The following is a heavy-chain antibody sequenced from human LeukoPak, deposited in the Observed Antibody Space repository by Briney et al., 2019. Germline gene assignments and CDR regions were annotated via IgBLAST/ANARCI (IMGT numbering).Heavy chain of an antibody. Sequence: ASVKVSCKASDYTRASYGDNWVRQAPGRGLEWMGWLNCYNGNTNYAQKLQGRVTMTTDTATSTAYMELRSLRSDDTAVYYCARGEQLLSRGSYYYYSMDVWGQGTTVTVSS. D-gene: IGHD3-16*01. CDR3: ARGEQLLSRGSYYYYSMDV. CDR2: LNCYNGNT. J-gene: IGHJ6*02. CDR1: DYTRASYG. V-gene: IGHV1-18*01.